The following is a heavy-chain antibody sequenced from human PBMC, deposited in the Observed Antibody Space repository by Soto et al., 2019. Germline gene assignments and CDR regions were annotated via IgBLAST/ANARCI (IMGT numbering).Heavy chain of an antibody. D-gene: IGHD4-17*01. CDR2: ISGSGGST. Sequence: EVQLLESGGGLVQPGGSLRLSCAASGFTFSSYAMNWVRQAPGKGLEWVSVISGSGGSTYYADAVKGRFTISRDNSKNXLXXXXXSLXAXDTAVYYCAKRTVGWYFDLWGRGTLVTVSS. J-gene: IGHJ2*01. V-gene: IGHV3-23*01. CDR3: AKRTVGWYFDL. CDR1: GFTFSSYA.